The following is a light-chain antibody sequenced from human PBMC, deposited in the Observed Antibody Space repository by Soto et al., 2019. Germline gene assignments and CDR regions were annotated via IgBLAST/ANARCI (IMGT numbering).Light chain of an antibody. CDR3: QQSYNSPPIT. J-gene: IGKJ5*01. CDR2: AAS. V-gene: IGKV1-12*01. CDR1: QDITNW. Sequence: DIQMTQSPSAMSASLGDRVTITCRASQDITNWLAWYQQRPGKAPKLLIYAASSLQSGVPSRFSGSGSGTDFTLTITSLQPEDFATYYCQQSYNSPPITFGQGTRLEI.